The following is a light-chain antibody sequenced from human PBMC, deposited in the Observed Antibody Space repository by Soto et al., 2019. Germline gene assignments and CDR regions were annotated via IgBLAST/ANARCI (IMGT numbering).Light chain of an antibody. V-gene: IGKV3-11*01. CDR2: DAS. CDR3: QQRSNWPALT. CDR1: QSVSYY. Sequence: LTQLQANLSLSPGESATLSCRASQSVSYYLAWYQQKPGQAPRLLIYDASKRAPGIPARFSGSGSGTYFTLTISTLEPEDFAVYFCQQRSNWPALTFGGGTKVDIK. J-gene: IGKJ4*01.